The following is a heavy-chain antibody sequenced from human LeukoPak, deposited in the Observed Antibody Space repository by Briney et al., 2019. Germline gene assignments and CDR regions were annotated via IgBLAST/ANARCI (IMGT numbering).Heavy chain of an antibody. CDR2: IYYSGNT. CDR3: ARQTGSGLFILP. J-gene: IGHJ4*02. CDR1: DGSISSNSYY. D-gene: IGHD3/OR15-3a*01. Sequence: PSETLSLTCTVSDGSISSNSYYWGWIRQPPGKGLEWIGSIYYSGNTYYNASLKSQVSISIDTSKNQFSLRLTSVTAADTAVYYCARQTGSGLFILPGGQGTLVTVSS. V-gene: IGHV4-39*01.